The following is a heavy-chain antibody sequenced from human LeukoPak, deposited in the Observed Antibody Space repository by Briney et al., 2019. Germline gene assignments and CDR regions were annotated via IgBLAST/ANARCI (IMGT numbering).Heavy chain of an antibody. V-gene: IGHV1-8*01. CDR1: GYTFTSYD. J-gene: IGHJ2*01. Sequence: ASVKVSCKASGYTFTSYDINWVRQATGQGLEWMGWMNPNSGNTGYAQKFQGRVTMTRNTSISTAYMELSSLRSEDTAVYYCARERESAIALDWYFDLWGRGTLVTVSS. CDR2: MNPNSGNT. CDR3: ARERESAIALDWYFDL. D-gene: IGHD1-26*01.